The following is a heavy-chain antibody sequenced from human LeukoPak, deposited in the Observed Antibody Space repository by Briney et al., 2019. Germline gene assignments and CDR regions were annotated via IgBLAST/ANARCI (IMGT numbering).Heavy chain of an antibody. CDR1: GYSFTSYG. CDR2: ISAYNGNT. Sequence: ASVKVSCKASGYSFTSYGFSWVRQAPGQGLEWMGWISAYNGNTNYAQKLQGRVTMTTDTSTSTAYMELRSLRSDDTAVYYCARVPQGGDRFDPWGQGTLVTVSS. V-gene: IGHV1-18*01. D-gene: IGHD3-16*01. J-gene: IGHJ5*02. CDR3: ARVPQGGDRFDP.